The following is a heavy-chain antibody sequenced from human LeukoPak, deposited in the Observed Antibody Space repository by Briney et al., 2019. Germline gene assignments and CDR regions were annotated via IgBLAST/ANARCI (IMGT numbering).Heavy chain of an antibody. Sequence: SETLSLTCTVSGGSISSYYWSWIRQPPGKGLEWIGYIYYSGSTNYNPSLKSRVTISVDTSKNQFSLKLSSVTAADTAVYYCARDTTYYETPWYFDLWGRGTLVTVSS. CDR2: IYYSGST. J-gene: IGHJ2*01. CDR1: GGSISSYY. D-gene: IGHD3-22*01. CDR3: ARDTTYYETPWYFDL. V-gene: IGHV4-59*01.